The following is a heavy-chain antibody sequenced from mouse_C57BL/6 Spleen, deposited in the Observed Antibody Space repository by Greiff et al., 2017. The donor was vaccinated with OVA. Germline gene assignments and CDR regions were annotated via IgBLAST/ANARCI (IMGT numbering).Heavy chain of an antibody. CDR1: GYTFTSYW. Sequence: QVQLQQPGAELVRPGSSVKLSCKASGYTFTSYWMDWVKQRPGQGLEWIGNIYPSDSETHYNQKFKDKATLTVDKSSSTAYMQLSSLTSEDSAVYYCAREGIYDGFYGYFDVWGTGTTVTVSS. CDR2: IYPSDSET. V-gene: IGHV1-61*01. CDR3: AREGIYDGFYGYFDV. D-gene: IGHD2-3*01. J-gene: IGHJ1*03.